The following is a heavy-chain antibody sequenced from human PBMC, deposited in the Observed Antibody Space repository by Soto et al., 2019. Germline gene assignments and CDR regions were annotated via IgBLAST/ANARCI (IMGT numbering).Heavy chain of an antibody. CDR3: AKDQYYYYGRDV. V-gene: IGHV3-30-3*01. CDR2: ISYDRSNK. CDR1: GFTFCSYA. Sequence: GGSLRLSCAASGFTFCSYAMHWVRQAPGKGLRWVAAISYDRSNKYYADTVKGRFTISRDNSKNTLYLQMNSLRAEDTAVYYCAKDQYYYYGRDVWGQGTPVTVSS. J-gene: IGHJ6*02.